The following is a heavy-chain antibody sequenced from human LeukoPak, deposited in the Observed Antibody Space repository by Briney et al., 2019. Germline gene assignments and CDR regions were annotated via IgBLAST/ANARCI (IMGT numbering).Heavy chain of an antibody. CDR2: ISAYNGNT. CDR3: ARDGPVVPAAIIDY. D-gene: IGHD2-2*01. Sequence: ASVTVSCKSSGYTFTMYGISWVRQAPGQGLEWMGWISAYNGNTNYAQKLQGRVTMTTDTSTSTAYMELRSLRSDDTAVYYCARDGPVVPAAIIDYWGQGTLVTVSS. J-gene: IGHJ4*02. V-gene: IGHV1-18*01. CDR1: GYTFTMYG.